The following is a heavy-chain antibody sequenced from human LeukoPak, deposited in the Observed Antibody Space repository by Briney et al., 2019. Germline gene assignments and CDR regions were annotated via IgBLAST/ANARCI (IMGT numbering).Heavy chain of an antibody. CDR2: IYYSGST. CDR1: GGSISSYY. D-gene: IGHD3-3*01. Sequence: SETLSLTCTVSGGSISSYYWSWIRQPPGKGLEWIGYIYYSGSTNYNPSLKSRFTISVDTSKNQFSLKLSSVTAADTAVYYCAREITIFGVVITHYYMDVWGKGTTVTVSS. J-gene: IGHJ6*03. CDR3: AREITIFGVVITHYYMDV. V-gene: IGHV4-59*01.